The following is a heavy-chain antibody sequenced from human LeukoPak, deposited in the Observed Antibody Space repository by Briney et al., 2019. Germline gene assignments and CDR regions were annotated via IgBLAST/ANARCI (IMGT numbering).Heavy chain of an antibody. D-gene: IGHD4-23*01. V-gene: IGHV1-69*04. Sequence: SVKVSCKGPGGTFNSFAISWVRQAPGQGLELMGRIIPILGIAKYAQKFQGRVTITADNSTSTAYMELSSLRSDDTAVYYCARGYGGSQRYLDLWGRGTQVTVSS. J-gene: IGHJ2*01. CDR2: IIPILGIA. CDR1: GGTFNSFA. CDR3: ARGYGGSQRYLDL.